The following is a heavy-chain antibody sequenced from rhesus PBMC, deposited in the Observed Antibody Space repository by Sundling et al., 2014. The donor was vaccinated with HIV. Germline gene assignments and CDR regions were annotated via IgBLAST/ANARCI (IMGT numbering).Heavy chain of an antibody. CDR3: TRDNYYFGIYYWSFDY. V-gene: IGHV3-116*02. Sequence: EVRLVESGGGLVQPGGSLRLSCAASGFTFSDHYMTWVRQAPGKGPEWVGFIRDKANGGTPEYAASVKGRFTISRDDSKSIAYLQMNSLKIEDTAVYYCTRDNYYFGIYYWSFDYWGQGVLVTVSS. D-gene: IGHD3-16*01. CDR1: GFTFSDHY. CDR2: IRDKANGGTP. J-gene: IGHJ4*01.